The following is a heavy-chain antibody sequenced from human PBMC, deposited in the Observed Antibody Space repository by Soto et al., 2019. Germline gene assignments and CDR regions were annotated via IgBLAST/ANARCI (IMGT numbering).Heavy chain of an antibody. CDR1: GGSISRHY. CDR2: IYYSGST. J-gene: IGHJ5*02. Sequence: SETLCLTCTVAGGSISRHYWSWIRQSPGKGLEWIGHIYYSGSTKYNSSLKSRVMISIDTSKNQFSLRLTSVTAADTAIYYCAIIGGDYGSNNWLDPWGQGALVTVSS. D-gene: IGHD4-17*01. CDR3: AIIGGDYGSNNWLDP. V-gene: IGHV4-59*11.